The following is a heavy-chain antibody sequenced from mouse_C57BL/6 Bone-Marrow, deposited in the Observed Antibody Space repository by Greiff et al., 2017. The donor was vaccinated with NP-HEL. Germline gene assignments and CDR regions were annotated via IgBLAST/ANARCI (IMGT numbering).Heavy chain of an antibody. Sequence: EVQVVESGGGLVQSGRSLRLSCATSGFTFSDFYMEWVRQAPGKGLEWIAASRNKANDYTTEYSASVKGRFIVSRDTSQSILYRQMNALRAEDTAIYYCARDGDSSGSHYYAMDYWGQGTSVTVSS. D-gene: IGHD3-2*02. CDR2: SRNKANDYTT. CDR1: GFTFSDFY. J-gene: IGHJ4*01. V-gene: IGHV7-1*01. CDR3: ARDGDSSGSHYYAMDY.